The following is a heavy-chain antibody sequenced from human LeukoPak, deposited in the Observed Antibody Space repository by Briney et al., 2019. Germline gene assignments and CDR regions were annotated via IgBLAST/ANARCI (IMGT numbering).Heavy chain of an antibody. CDR2: ISAYNGNT. D-gene: IGHD1-26*01. J-gene: IGHJ5*02. V-gene: IGHV1-18*01. CDR1: GYTFTSYG. Sequence: ASVKVSCKASGYTFTSYGISWVRQAPGQGLKWMGWISAYNGNTNYAQKLQGRVTMTTDTSTSTAYMELRSLRSDDTAVYYCARVREIVGATNWFDPWGQGTLVTVSS. CDR3: ARVREIVGATNWFDP.